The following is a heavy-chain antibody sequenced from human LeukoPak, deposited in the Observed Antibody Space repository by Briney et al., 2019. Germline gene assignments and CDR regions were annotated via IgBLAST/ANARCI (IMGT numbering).Heavy chain of an antibody. CDR3: ASERGYSGYDPFDY. D-gene: IGHD5-12*01. V-gene: IGHV3-53*01. Sequence: GGSLRLSCAASGFTVSSNYMSWVRQAPGKGLEWVSVIFGGGSTYYADSVKGRFTISRDNSKNTLYLQMNSLRAEDTAVYYCASERGYSGYDPFDYWGQGTLVTVSS. CDR1: GFTVSSNY. J-gene: IGHJ4*02. CDR2: IFGGGST.